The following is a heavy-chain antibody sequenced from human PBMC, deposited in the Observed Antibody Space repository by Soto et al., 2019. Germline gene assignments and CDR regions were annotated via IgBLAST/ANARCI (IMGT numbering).Heavy chain of an antibody. Sequence: GGSLRLSCAASGFTFSTYSMNWVRQAPGKGLEWVSYISSSSSTIFYTDSVKGRFTVSRDNAKNSLYLQMNSLRAEDTAFYYCARPTYYYDSSGPPAYWGQGTLVTVSS. J-gene: IGHJ4*02. CDR2: ISSSSSTI. CDR3: ARPTYYYDSSGPPAY. CDR1: GFTFSTYS. V-gene: IGHV3-48*01. D-gene: IGHD3-22*01.